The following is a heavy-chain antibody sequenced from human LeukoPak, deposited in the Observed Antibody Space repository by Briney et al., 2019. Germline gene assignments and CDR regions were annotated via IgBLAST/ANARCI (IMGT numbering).Heavy chain of an antibody. CDR1: GFTVSSDY. V-gene: IGHV3-53*01. CDR3: ARPVIAVAGKYYYCYYMDV. Sequence: GGSLRLSCAASGFTVSSDYMSWVRQAPGKGLEWVSVIYSGGSTYYADSVKGRFTISRDNSKNTLYLQMNSLRAEDTAVYYCARPVIAVAGKYYYCYYMDVWGKGTTVTVSS. J-gene: IGHJ6*03. D-gene: IGHD6-19*01. CDR2: IYSGGST.